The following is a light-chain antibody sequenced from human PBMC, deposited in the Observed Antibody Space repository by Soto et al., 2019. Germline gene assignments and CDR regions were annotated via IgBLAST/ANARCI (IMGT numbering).Light chain of an antibody. J-gene: IGLJ2*01. CDR1: SSDIGSNT. Sequence: QSVLTQSPSASGTPGQRVSISCSGSSSDIGSNTVNWYQQLPGTAPKVLIYNDNHRPAGVPDRFSGSKSGTSASLAISGLQSEDEALYYCPTWGDSLKGPVFGGGTKLTVL. CDR3: PTWGDSLKGPV. V-gene: IGLV1-44*01. CDR2: NDN.